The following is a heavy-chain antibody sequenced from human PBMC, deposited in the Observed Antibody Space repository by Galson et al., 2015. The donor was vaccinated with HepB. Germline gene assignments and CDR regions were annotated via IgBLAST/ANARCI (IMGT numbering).Heavy chain of an antibody. J-gene: IGHJ4*02. CDR1: GFTFINAW. V-gene: IGHV3-15*01. CDR2: IKSKTDGGTT. Sequence: SLRLSCATSGFTFINAWMSWVRQAPGKGLEWVGRIKSKTDGGTTDYAAPVKGRFTISIDDSKNTLYLQMNSLKTEDTAMYYCTTMANGSFDYWGQGTLVTVSS. D-gene: IGHD5-24*01. CDR3: TTMANGSFDY.